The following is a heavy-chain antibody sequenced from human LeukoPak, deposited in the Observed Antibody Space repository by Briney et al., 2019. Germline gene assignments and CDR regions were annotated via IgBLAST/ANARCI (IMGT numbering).Heavy chain of an antibody. Sequence: GGSLRLSCAASEFTFSSYAMSWVRQAPGKGLEWVSAISGSGGSTYYADSVKGRFTISRDNSKNTLYLQMNSLRAEDTAVYYCAKAPRYCSGGSCLRFDYWGQGTLVTVSS. J-gene: IGHJ4*02. V-gene: IGHV3-23*01. CDR3: AKAPRYCSGGSCLRFDY. CDR1: EFTFSSYA. CDR2: ISGSGGST. D-gene: IGHD2-15*01.